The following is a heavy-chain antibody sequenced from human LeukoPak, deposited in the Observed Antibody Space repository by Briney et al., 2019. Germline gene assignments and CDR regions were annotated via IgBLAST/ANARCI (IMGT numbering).Heavy chain of an antibody. Sequence: GASVKVSCKASGYSFTGYYMHWVRPAPGQGLEWMGWMNPNSGDTKYAEKFQDRVTMTRDTSISTAYMELSSLRSDDAAVYYCARDGSFDHWGQGTLVTVSS. J-gene: IGHJ5*02. D-gene: IGHD1-26*01. CDR3: ARDGSFDH. CDR2: MNPNSGDT. CDR1: GYSFTGYY. V-gene: IGHV1-2*02.